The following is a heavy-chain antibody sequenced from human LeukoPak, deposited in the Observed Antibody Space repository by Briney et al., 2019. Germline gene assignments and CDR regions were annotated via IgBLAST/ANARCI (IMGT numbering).Heavy chain of an antibody. CDR1: GFTFSSYA. CDR2: ISYDGSNK. Sequence: GGSLRLSCAASGFTFSSYAMHWVRQAPGKGLERVAVISYDGSNKYYADSVKGRFTISRDNSKNTLYLQMNSLRAEDTAVYYCAKVSVVIKAFDYWGQGTLVTVSS. J-gene: IGHJ4*02. D-gene: IGHD3-22*01. CDR3: AKVSVVIKAFDY. V-gene: IGHV3-30-3*01.